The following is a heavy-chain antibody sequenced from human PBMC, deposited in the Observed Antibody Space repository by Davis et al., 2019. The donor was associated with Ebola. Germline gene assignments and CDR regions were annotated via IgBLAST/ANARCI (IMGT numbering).Heavy chain of an antibody. CDR3: ARGSVAAAGLTNWFDP. V-gene: IGHV4-39*07. CDR1: GGPISSSSYY. D-gene: IGHD6-13*01. Sequence: SETLSLTCTVSGGPISSSSYYWGWIRQPPGKGLEWIGSIYYSGSTYYNPSLKSRVTISVDTSKNQFSLKLSSVTAADTAVYYCARGSVAAAGLTNWFDPWGQGTLVTVSS. J-gene: IGHJ5*02. CDR2: IYYSGST.